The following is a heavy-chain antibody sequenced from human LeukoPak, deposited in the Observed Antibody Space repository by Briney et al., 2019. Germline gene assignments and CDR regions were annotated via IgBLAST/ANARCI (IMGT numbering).Heavy chain of an antibody. J-gene: IGHJ5*02. V-gene: IGHV4-39*07. CDR1: GGSISTSNYY. D-gene: IGHD6-19*01. CDR2: IFYSGST. Sequence: SETLSLTCTVSGGSISTSNYYWGWIRQPPGKGLEWIGNIFYSGSTYYSPSLKSRVTISLDTSRNQFSLKLSSVTAADTAVYYCAREDSSGPNWFDPWGQGTLVTVSS. CDR3: AREDSSGPNWFDP.